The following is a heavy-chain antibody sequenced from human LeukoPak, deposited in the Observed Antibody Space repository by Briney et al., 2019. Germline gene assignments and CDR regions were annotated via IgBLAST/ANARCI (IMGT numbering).Heavy chain of an antibody. J-gene: IGHJ3*02. CDR1: GFTFRIFG. CDR3: ARTYDFGRGPPGDAFDN. V-gene: IGHV3-48*04. D-gene: IGHD3-3*01. CDR2: IDARNGIT. Sequence: GGSLRLSCAASGFTFRIFGLNWVRQAPGKGPEWVSYIDARNGITYYADSVQGRFTISRDDARESVFLQMDGLRVDDTAVYYCARTYDFGRGPPGDAFDNWGPGTWVIVSS.